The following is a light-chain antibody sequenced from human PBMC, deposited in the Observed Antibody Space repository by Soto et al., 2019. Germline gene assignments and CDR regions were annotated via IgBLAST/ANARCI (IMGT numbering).Light chain of an antibody. V-gene: IGKV3-15*01. J-gene: IGKJ1*01. Sequence: EIVMPQSPATLSVSPGERATLSCSASQSVSSSLTWYQQKAGQAPRLLIYGASNRATGIPARFSGSGSGTEFTLTISSLQSEDFAVYYCQQYNNWPRTFGEGTKVEIK. CDR1: QSVSSS. CDR3: QQYNNWPRT. CDR2: GAS.